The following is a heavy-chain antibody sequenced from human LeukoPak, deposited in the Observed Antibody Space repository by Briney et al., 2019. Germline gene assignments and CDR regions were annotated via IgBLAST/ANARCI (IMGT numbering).Heavy chain of an antibody. CDR1: GGSISSYY. J-gene: IGHJ6*02. D-gene: IGHD3-22*01. CDR2: IYYTGNT. CDR3: ARDGAQYDSLDYEGEYYYYFGMDV. V-gene: IGHV4-59*01. Sequence: PSETLSLTCTVSGGSISSYYWSWIRQPPGKGLEWIGYIYYTGNTNYNPSLERRVTISVDRSKNQFSLKLNSVTAADTAVYYCARDGAQYDSLDYEGEYYYYFGMDVWGQGATVTVSS.